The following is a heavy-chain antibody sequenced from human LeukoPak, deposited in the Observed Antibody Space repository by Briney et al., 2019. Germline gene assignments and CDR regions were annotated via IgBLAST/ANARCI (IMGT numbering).Heavy chain of an antibody. CDR3: ARDKGYSYGYFDY. Sequence: GGSLRLSCAASGFTFSSYSMNWVRQAPGKGLEWVSYISSSSSTIYYADSVKGRFTISRDNAKNSLYLQMNSLRAEDTAVYYCARDKGYSYGYFDYWGQGTLVTVSS. V-gene: IGHV3-48*04. J-gene: IGHJ4*02. CDR2: ISSSSSTI. CDR1: GFTFSSYS. D-gene: IGHD5-18*01.